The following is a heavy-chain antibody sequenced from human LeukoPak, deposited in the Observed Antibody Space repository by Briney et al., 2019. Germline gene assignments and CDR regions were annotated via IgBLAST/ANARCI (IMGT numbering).Heavy chain of an antibody. CDR2: IYWDDGK. D-gene: IGHD2-2*01. CDR3: AHRRGPVPADGISRWFDP. V-gene: IGHV2-5*02. J-gene: IGHJ5*02. CDR1: GFSLSTSGVA. Sequence: SGPTLVKPTQTLTLTCTFSGFSLSTSGVAVGWIRQPPGKALEWLAHIYWDDGKCYSPSLKSRLTITKDTSKNQMVLTMTNMDPVDTATYYCAHRRGPVPADGISRWFDPWGQGTLVTVSS.